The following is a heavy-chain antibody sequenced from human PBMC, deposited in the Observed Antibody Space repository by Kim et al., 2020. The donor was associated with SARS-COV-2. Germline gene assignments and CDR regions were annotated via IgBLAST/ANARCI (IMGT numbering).Heavy chain of an antibody. D-gene: IGHD6-13*01. CDR2: ISNSGSSI. V-gene: IGHV3-11*01. CDR3: VREDSSRDHGRFDP. CDR1: GFIFSDYY. J-gene: IGHJ5*02. Sequence: GGSLRLSCAASGFIFSDYYMSWVRQTPGKGLEWIAYISNSGSSIYYADSVKGRFTISRDNAHNSLHLQMNSLRAEDTAVYYCVREDSSRDHGRFDPWGQGPQVTVSS.